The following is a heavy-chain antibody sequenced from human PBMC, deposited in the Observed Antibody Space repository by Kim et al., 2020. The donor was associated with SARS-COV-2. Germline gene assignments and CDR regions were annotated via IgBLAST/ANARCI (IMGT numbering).Heavy chain of an antibody. CDR1: GFTFSSYS. J-gene: IGHJ2*01. V-gene: IGHV3-48*02. CDR3: ARVNYDSSGYLDWYFDL. Sequence: GGSLRLSCAASGFTFSSYSMNWVRQAPGKGLEWVSYISSSSTIYYADSVKGRFTISRDNAKNSLYLQMNSLRDEDTAVYYCARVNYDSSGYLDWYFDLWGRGTLVTVSS. D-gene: IGHD3-22*01. CDR2: ISSSSTI.